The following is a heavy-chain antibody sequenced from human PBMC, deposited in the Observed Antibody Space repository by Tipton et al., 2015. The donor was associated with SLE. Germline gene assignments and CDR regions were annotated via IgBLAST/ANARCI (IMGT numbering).Heavy chain of an antibody. CDR1: GGSISGYY. V-gene: IGHV4-59*01. D-gene: IGHD3-16*01. CDR2: IYYTGST. Sequence: TLSLTYTVSGGSISGYYWSWIRQPPGKGLEWIGYIYYTGSTNYNPSLKTRVTISVDTSKNQFSLKLSSVTAADTAVYYCAREGEGGAFDIWGQGTMVTVSS. J-gene: IGHJ3*02. CDR3: AREGEGGAFDI.